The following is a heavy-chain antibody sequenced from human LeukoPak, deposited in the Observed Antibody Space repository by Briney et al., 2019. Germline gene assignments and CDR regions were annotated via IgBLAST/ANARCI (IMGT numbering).Heavy chain of an antibody. D-gene: IGHD3-10*01. Sequence: PGGSLRLSCGASGLTVSSYGMSWVRQAPGKGREWVSIIIGSAVNTYYADAVKGRFTMYGDNSKNTLYLQMNGLRAEDTAVYYCAKDGGYGSGSYYPDYWGQGTLVTVSS. J-gene: IGHJ4*02. CDR3: AKDGGYGSGSYYPDY. CDR2: IIGSAVNT. CDR1: GLTVSSYG. V-gene: IGHV3-23*01.